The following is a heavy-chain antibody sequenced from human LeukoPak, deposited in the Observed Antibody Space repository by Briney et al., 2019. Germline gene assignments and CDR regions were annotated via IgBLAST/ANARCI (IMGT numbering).Heavy chain of an antibody. D-gene: IGHD3-16*01. CDR3: ARSGGSGFQLDN. CDR2: IYTSGST. CDR1: GGSISSGSYY. V-gene: IGHV4-61*02. Sequence: SQTLSLTCTVSGGSISSGSYYWRWIRQPAGKGLEWIGRIYTSGSTNYNPSLKSRVTISVDTSKNQFSLKLSSVTAADTAVYYCARSGGSGFQLDNWGQGTLVTVSS. J-gene: IGHJ4*02.